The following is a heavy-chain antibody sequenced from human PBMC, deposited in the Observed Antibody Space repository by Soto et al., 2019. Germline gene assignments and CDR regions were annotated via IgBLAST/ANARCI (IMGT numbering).Heavy chain of an antibody. D-gene: IGHD3-10*01. CDR3: ARMVFGSGGWYVP. Sequence: QVQLVQSGAEVKKPGASVKVSCKASGYTFTNYAIHCVRQAPGLGLEWMGWINGGKGNTEYSQKFQDRVTITRDTSTSKAYMELTSLRFEDTAVYYCARMVFGSGGWYVPRGQGTLVNVSS. V-gene: IGHV1-3*01. J-gene: IGHJ5*02. CDR1: GYTFTNYA. CDR2: INGGKGNT.